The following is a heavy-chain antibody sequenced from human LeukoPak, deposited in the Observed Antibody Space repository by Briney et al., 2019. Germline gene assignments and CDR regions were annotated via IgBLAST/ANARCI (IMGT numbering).Heavy chain of an antibody. Sequence: SVKVSCKASGGTFSSYAISWVGQAPGQGLEWMGRIIPIFGTANYAQKFQGRVTITTDESTSTAYMELSSLRSEDTAVYYCARHNTAGFDYWGQGTLVTVSS. CDR1: GGTFSSYA. D-gene: IGHD5-18*01. J-gene: IGHJ4*02. CDR3: ARHNTAGFDY. V-gene: IGHV1-69*05. CDR2: IIPIFGTA.